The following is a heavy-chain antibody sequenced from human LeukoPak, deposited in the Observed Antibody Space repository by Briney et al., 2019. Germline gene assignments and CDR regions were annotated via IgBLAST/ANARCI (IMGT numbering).Heavy chain of an antibody. D-gene: IGHD3-3*01. Sequence: GGSLRLSCAASGFTVSSNYLSWVRQAPGKGLEWVSVIYKDGRTYYADSVKGRFTISRDNSKNTLHLHMNSLRAEDTAVDYCVGEGYNSWSGDPFSAYWGQGTLVTVSS. CDR2: IYKDGRT. CDR3: VGEGYNSWSGDPFSAY. J-gene: IGHJ4*02. CDR1: GFTVSSNY. V-gene: IGHV3-53*01.